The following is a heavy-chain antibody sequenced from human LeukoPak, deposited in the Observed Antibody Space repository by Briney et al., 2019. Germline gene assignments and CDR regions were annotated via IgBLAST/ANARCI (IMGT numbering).Heavy chain of an antibody. CDR3: ARDCGPLAFDI. Sequence: SVKVSCKASRGTFSSYAISWVRQAPGQGLEWMGGIIPIFGTANYAQKFQGRATITADESTSTAYMELSSLRSEDTAVYYCARDCGPLAFDIWGQGTMVTVSS. V-gene: IGHV1-69*01. J-gene: IGHJ3*02. CDR2: IIPIFGTA. CDR1: RGTFSSYA. D-gene: IGHD2-21*01.